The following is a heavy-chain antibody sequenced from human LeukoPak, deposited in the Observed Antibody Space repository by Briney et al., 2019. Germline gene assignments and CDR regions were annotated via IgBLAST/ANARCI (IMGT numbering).Heavy chain of an antibody. CDR1: GFIFSDYG. J-gene: IGHJ4*02. D-gene: IGHD3-22*01. Sequence: GGSLRLSCAASGFIFSDYGMHWVRQAPGKGLEWVAVISYDGRNIYYADSVQGRFTISRDNSKHTLYLQMNSLRPEDTAVYYCAKEQSLSSGYYYVSWDYWGQGAHVTVSS. CDR3: AKEQSLSSGYYYVSWDY. CDR2: ISYDGRNI. V-gene: IGHV3-30*18.